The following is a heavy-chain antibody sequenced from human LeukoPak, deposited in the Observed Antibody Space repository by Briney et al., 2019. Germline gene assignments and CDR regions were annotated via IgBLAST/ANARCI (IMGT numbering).Heavy chain of an antibody. CDR1: GYTFTSYG. CDR3: AREYSSSWYHWFDP. D-gene: IGHD6-13*01. CDR2: ISAYNGNT. Sequence: ASVKVSCKASGYTFTSYGISWVRQAPGQGLEWMGWISAYNGNTNYAQKLQGRVTMTTDTSTSTAYMELRSLRSDDTAVYYCAREYSSSWYHWFDPWGQGTLVTVSS. V-gene: IGHV1-18*01. J-gene: IGHJ5*02.